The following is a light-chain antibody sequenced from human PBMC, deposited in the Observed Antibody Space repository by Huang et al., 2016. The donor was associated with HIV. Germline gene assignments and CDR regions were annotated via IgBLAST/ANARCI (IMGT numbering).Light chain of an antibody. CDR3: QQYYTTPWT. V-gene: IGKV4-1*01. CDR2: WAS. J-gene: IGKJ1*01. CDR1: QNILYSANNNNY. Sequence: DIVMTQSPDSLAVSLGERATINCKSSQNILYSANNNNYLAWYQQKPGQPPKLLIYWASTRESGVPDRVSGSGSGTDFTLTISSLQAEDVAVYYCQQYYTTPWTFGQGTKVEIK.